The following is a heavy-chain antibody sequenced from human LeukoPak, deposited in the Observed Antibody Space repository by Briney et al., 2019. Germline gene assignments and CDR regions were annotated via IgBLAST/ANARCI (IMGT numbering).Heavy chain of an antibody. Sequence: SSETLCLTCTVSGGSISSYYWSWIRQPPGKGLEWIGYIYYSGSTNYNPSLKSRVTISVDTSKNQFSLKLSSVTAADTAVYYCARSGYSYGYIHPFDYWGQGTLVTVSS. CDR2: IYYSGST. J-gene: IGHJ4*02. CDR1: GGSISSYY. CDR3: ARSGYSYGYIHPFDY. V-gene: IGHV4-59*01. D-gene: IGHD5-18*01.